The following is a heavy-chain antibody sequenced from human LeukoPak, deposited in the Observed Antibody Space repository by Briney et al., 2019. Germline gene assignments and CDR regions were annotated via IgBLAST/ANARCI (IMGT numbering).Heavy chain of an antibody. V-gene: IGHV4-34*01. CDR1: GGSFSGYY. D-gene: IGHD3-9*01. Sequence: SETLSLTCAVCGGSFSGYYWSWLRQPPGKGLEWIGEINHRGSTNYNPSLKSRVTISVDTSKNQFSLKLSSVTAADTAVYYCARGRRYFNELDYWGQGTLVTVSS. J-gene: IGHJ4*02. CDR3: ARGRRYFNELDY. CDR2: INHRGST.